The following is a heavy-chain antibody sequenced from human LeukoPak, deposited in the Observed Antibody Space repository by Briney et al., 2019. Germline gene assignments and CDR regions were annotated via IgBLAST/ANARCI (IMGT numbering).Heavy chain of an antibody. CDR3: ARSSVVTAMVHLEY. V-gene: IGHV1-69*06. D-gene: IGHD2-21*02. Sequence: SVKVFCKASGGTFTSYAISWVRQAPGQGLEWMGGIIPIFGAANYAQKFQGRVTITADKSTSTSYMELSSLRSEDTAVYYCARSSVVTAMVHLEYWGQGTLVTVSS. J-gene: IGHJ4*02. CDR2: IIPIFGAA. CDR1: GGTFTSYA.